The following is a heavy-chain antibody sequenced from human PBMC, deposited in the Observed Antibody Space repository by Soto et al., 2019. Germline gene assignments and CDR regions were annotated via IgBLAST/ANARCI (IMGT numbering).Heavy chain of an antibody. Sequence: GASVKVSCKASGYTFTSYDINWVRQATGQGLEWMGWMNPNSGNTGYAQKFLGRVTMTRNTSISTAYMELSSLRSEDTAVYYCARAPYYDFWSGYYLKFDYWGQGTLVTVSS. CDR2: MNPNSGNT. CDR3: ARAPYYDFWSGYYLKFDY. D-gene: IGHD3-3*01. CDR1: GYTFTSYD. J-gene: IGHJ4*02. V-gene: IGHV1-8*01.